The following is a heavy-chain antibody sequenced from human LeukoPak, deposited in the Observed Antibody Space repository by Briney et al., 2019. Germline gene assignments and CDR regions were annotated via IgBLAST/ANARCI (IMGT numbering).Heavy chain of an antibody. J-gene: IGHJ5*02. CDR1: GYSISSGYY. Sequence: PSETLSLTCAVSGYSISSGYYWGWIRQPPGKGLEWIGSIYHSGSTYYNPSLKSRVTITVDTSKNQFSLKLSSVTAADTAVYYCARHVQEAANWFDPWGQGTLVTVSS. CDR2: IYHSGST. CDR3: ARHVQEAANWFDP. V-gene: IGHV4-38-2*01.